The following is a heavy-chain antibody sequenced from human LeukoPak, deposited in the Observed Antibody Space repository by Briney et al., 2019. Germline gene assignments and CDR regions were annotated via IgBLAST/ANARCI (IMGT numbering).Heavy chain of an antibody. CDR3: AGRTGTLDY. CDR1: GGSLSSYY. D-gene: IGHD1-7*01. J-gene: IGHJ4*02. V-gene: IGHV4-59*08. Sequence: SETLSLTCTVSGGSLSSYYWSWIRQPPGKGLEWIGYIYYRGSTNYNPSLKSRVTISVDTSKNQFSLKLSSVTAADTAVYYCAGRTGTLDYWGQGTLVTVSS. CDR2: IYYRGST.